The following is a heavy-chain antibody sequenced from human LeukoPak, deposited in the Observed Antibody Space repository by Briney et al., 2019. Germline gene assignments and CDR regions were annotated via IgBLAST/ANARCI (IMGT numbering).Heavy chain of an antibody. CDR3: ARSVRRGFNFDY. CDR1: GGLISISTLY. J-gene: IGHJ4*02. D-gene: IGHD5-12*01. Sequence: SETLSLTCSVSGGLISISTLYWGWIRQTPGKGLEWIGSVFYSGTTYFNPSFNSRLTISIDTSKNQFSLKLGSVTAADTAVYYCARSVRRGFNFDYWGQGTLVIVSS. CDR2: VFYSGTT. V-gene: IGHV4-39*01.